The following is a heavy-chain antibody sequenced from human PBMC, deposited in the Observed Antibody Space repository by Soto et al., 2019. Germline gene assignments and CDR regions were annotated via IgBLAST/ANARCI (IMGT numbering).Heavy chain of an antibody. J-gene: IGHJ1*01. V-gene: IGHV4-39*02. Sequence: QLQLQESGPGLVKPSETLSLTCTVSGGSISSSSYYWGWIRQPPGKGLEWIGSIYYSGSTYYNPSLKGRVTISVDTSKNHFSLKLSSVTAADTAVYYCAPVWFGESQHWGQGTLVTVSS. CDR2: IYYSGST. CDR1: GGSISSSSYY. D-gene: IGHD3-10*01. CDR3: APVWFGESQH.